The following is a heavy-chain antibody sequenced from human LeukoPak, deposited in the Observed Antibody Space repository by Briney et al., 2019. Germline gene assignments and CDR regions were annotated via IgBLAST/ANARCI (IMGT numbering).Heavy chain of an antibody. CDR1: GFTFRSYW. V-gene: IGHV3-7*05. Sequence: GGSLRLSCAASGFTFRSYWMSWVRQAPREGLEFVAKIKQEGSEKYYVDSVKGRFTISRDNAKNSLYLQMNGLRAEDTAVYYCAANGGPFDFWGQGTLVTVSA. CDR3: AANGGPFDF. CDR2: IKQEGSEK. D-gene: IGHD4-23*01. J-gene: IGHJ4*02.